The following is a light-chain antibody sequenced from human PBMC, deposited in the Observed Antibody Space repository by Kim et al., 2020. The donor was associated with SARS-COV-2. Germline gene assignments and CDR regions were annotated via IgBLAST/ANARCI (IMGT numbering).Light chain of an antibody. Sequence: LSPGQRATLSCRASQSVSSSYLAWYQQKPGQAPRLLIYGASSRATGIPDRFSGSGSGTDFTLTISRLEPEDFAVYYCQQYGSSPYTFGQGTKLEI. V-gene: IGKV3-20*01. CDR2: GAS. CDR1: QSVSSSY. J-gene: IGKJ2*01. CDR3: QQYGSSPYT.